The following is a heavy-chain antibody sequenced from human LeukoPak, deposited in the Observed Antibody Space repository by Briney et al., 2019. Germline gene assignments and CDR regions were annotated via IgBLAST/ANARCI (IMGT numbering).Heavy chain of an antibody. D-gene: IGHD3-22*01. V-gene: IGHV3-9*01. Sequence: GGSLRLSCAASGFTFNDYAMHWVRHPPGKGLEWVSGISWNSGSIGYADSVKGRFTISRDNAKKSLYLRMSSLRAEDTALYYCAKVGTRHYDTSGYYSYFDYWGQGTLVTASS. CDR1: GFTFNDYA. CDR2: ISWNSGSI. J-gene: IGHJ4*02. CDR3: AKVGTRHYDTSGYYSYFDY.